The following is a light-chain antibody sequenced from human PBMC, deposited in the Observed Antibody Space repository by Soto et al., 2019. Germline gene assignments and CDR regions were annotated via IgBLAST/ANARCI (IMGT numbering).Light chain of an antibody. V-gene: IGLV1-40*01. CDR2: GNN. Sequence: QSVLTQPPSVSGAPGQRVTISCTGSSSNIGAGYDVHWYQQLPGTAPKLLIYGNNNRPSGVPDRFSGSKSGTSAPLAITGLQAEDEADYYCQSYDTSLSAVVFGGGTKVTVL. J-gene: IGLJ3*02. CDR1: SSNIGAGYD. CDR3: QSYDTSLSAVV.